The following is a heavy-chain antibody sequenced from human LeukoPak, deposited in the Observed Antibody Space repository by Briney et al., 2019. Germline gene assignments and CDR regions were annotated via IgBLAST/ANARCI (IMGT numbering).Heavy chain of an antibody. CDR2: IYYSGST. V-gene: IGHV4-39*01. CDR3: ARQKKNCSGGSCLNFDY. Sequence: PSETLSLTCTVSGGSISSGSYYWGWIRQPPGKGLEWSGSIYYSGSTYYNPSLKSRVTISVDTSKNQFSLKLSSVTAADTAVYYCARQKKNCSGGSCLNFDYWGQGTLVTVSS. D-gene: IGHD2-15*01. J-gene: IGHJ4*02. CDR1: GGSISSGSYY.